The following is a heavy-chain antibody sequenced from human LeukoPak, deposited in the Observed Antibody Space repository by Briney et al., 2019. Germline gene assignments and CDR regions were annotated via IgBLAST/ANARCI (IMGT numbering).Heavy chain of an antibody. CDR2: ISAGSDTV. J-gene: IGHJ2*01. CDR1: GLSLSSNN. CDR3: TRDLGPRRMI. V-gene: IGHV3-48*04. Sequence: GGSLRLSCAASGLSLSSNNMHWVRQPPGGGLEWLSYISAGSDTVFSADSVRGRFSISRDNARELLSLQMNSLRVDDTAVYYCTRDLGPRRMIWGRGTLVIVSS.